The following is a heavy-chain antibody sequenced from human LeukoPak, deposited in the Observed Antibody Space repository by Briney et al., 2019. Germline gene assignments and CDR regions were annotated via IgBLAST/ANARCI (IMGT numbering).Heavy chain of an antibody. D-gene: IGHD5-24*01. CDR3: ARQGWTYDGDGSFDY. Sequence: ASVKVSCKTSGYTFTSYGISWVRQAPGQGLEWMGRIIPILGIANYAQKFQGRVTITADKSTSTAYMELSSLRSEDTAVYYCARQGWTYDGDGSFDYWGQGTLVTVSS. CDR2: IIPILGIA. CDR1: GYTFTSYG. V-gene: IGHV1-69*04. J-gene: IGHJ4*02.